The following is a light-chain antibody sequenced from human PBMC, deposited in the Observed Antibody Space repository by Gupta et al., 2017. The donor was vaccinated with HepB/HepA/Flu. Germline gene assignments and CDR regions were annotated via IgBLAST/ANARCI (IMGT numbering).Light chain of an antibody. CDR2: QDT. Sequence: SYELTQPPSVSVSPGQTATITCSGHKLGDKYASWYQQKPGQSPVLVLFQDTFRPSGIPERFSGSNSGNTATLTISGAQALDEADYYCQAWDTNTVIFGGGTKLTVL. V-gene: IGLV3-1*01. J-gene: IGLJ2*01. CDR1: KLGDKY. CDR3: QAWDTNTVI.